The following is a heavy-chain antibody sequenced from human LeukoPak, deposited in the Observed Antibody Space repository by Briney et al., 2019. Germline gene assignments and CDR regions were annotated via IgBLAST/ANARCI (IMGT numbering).Heavy chain of an antibody. V-gene: IGHV3-11*01. CDR3: ARSKYVYGMDV. Sequence: INWIXXXPGKGLEWLAYINTSGRVTRDADSVRGRFTISRDNVKNSVDLQMTSLRVDNSAIYYCARSKYVYGMDVWGQGTTVTVSS. CDR2: INTSGRVT. D-gene: IGHD2-8*01. J-gene: IGHJ6*02.